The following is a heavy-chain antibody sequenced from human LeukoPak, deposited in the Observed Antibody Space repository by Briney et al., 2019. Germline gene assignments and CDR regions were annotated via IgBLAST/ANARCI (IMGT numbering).Heavy chain of an antibody. CDR1: GGTFSSYA. D-gene: IGHD4-17*01. J-gene: IGHJ4*02. CDR2: IIPIFGTA. V-gene: IGHV1-69*05. CDR3: ASGGTVTYYFDY. Sequence: ASVKVSCKASGGTFSSYAISWVRQAPGQGLEWMGGIIPIFGTANYAQKFQGRVTITTDESTSTAYMELSSPRSEDTAVYYCASGGTVTYYFDYWGQGTLVTVSS.